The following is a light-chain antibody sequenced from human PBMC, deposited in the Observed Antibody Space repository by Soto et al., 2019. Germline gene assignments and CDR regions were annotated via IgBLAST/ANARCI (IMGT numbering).Light chain of an antibody. CDR2: DAS. CDR1: QSVGSY. CDR3: QQRSNWPPPIT. Sequence: EIVLTQTPDTLSLSPGERATLSCRASQSVGSYLAWYQQKPGQAPRLLIYDASNRATGIPARFSGSGSGTDFTLTISSLEPEDFAVYYCQQRSNWPPPITFGQGTRWRL. J-gene: IGKJ5*01. V-gene: IGKV3-11*01.